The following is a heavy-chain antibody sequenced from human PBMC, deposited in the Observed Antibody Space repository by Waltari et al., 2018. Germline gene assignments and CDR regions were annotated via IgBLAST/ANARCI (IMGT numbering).Heavy chain of an antibody. Sequence: RSLRLSCAASGFTFSSYAMHWVRQAPGKGLEWVAVISYDGSNKYYADSVKGRFTISRDNSKNTLYLQMNSLRAEDTAVYYCARDSPPYCSGGSCYPDYWGQGTLVTVSS. J-gene: IGHJ4*02. CDR1: GFTFSSYA. V-gene: IGHV3-30-3*01. CDR2: ISYDGSNK. CDR3: ARDSPPYCSGGSCYPDY. D-gene: IGHD2-15*01.